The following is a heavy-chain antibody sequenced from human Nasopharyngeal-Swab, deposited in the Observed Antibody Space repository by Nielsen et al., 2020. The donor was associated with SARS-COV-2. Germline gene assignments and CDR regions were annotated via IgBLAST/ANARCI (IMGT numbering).Heavy chain of an antibody. CDR3: ARGYCGGDCYSKYDAFDI. V-gene: IGHV4-31*03. Sequence: SETLSLTCTVSGGSISSGGYYWSWIRQHPGRGLEWIGYISYSGSTYYNPSLKSRVTISVDTSKNQFSLRLSSVTAADTAVYYCARGYCGGDCYSKYDAFDIWGQGTMVTVSS. J-gene: IGHJ3*02. CDR2: ISYSGST. CDR1: GGSISSGGYY. D-gene: IGHD2-21*02.